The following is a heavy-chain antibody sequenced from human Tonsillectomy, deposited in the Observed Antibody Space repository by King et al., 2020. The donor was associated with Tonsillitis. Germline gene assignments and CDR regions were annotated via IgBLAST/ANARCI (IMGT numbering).Heavy chain of an antibody. V-gene: IGHV3-21*01. CDR2: INSFSMYI. J-gene: IGHJ6*02. D-gene: IGHD3-10*01. CDR1: GFTFSTTS. Sequence: VQLVQSGGGLVKPGGSLRLSCVASGFTFSTTSMNWVRQAPGKGREWVSSINSFSMYIYYGDSVKGRFTISRDNPKNSLYLQMDRLRAEDTALDYCARAMAYGSGNGLDVWGQGTTVTVSS. CDR3: ARAMAYGSGNGLDV.